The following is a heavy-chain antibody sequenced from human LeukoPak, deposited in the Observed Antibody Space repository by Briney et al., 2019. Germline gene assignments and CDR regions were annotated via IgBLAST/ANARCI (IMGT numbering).Heavy chain of an antibody. CDR1: GYSLSTSGVG. CDR2: IYWDDDK. Sequence: SGPPLVKPTQTLTLTCTFSGYSLSTSGVGVGWIRQPPGKALEWLALIYWDDDKRYSPSLKSRLTITKDTSKNQVVLTMTNMDTVDPATYYCGHSCRERGYNYYWYYYFMDVWGKGTTVTVSS. V-gene: IGHV2-5*02. J-gene: IGHJ6*03. CDR3: GHSCRERGYNYYWYYYFMDV. D-gene: IGHD5-18*01.